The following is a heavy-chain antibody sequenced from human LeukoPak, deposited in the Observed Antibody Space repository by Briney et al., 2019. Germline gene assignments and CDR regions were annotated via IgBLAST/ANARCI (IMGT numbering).Heavy chain of an antibody. Sequence: PGGSLRLSCAASGFTFSRYAVHWVRQAPGKGLEYVSAISRNGGSTYYANSVKGRFTISRDNSKNTLYLQMGSLRAEGMAVYYCARTYYYGSGLGGYFDYWGQGTLVTVSS. D-gene: IGHD3-10*01. CDR2: ISRNGGST. J-gene: IGHJ4*02. CDR3: ARTYYYGSGLGGYFDY. V-gene: IGHV3-64*01. CDR1: GFTFSRYA.